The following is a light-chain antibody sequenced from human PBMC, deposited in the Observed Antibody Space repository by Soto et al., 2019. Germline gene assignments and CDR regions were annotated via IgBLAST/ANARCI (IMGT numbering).Light chain of an antibody. CDR2: AAS. CDR3: QQSYSTPLT. CDR1: QSIDIY. J-gene: IGKJ4*01. V-gene: IGKV1-39*01. Sequence: DIHTPQSPLSLSASVAARVTITCRASQSIDIYLNWYQAKPGKATKLLIYAASTLQSEVPSRFSGSGSETDFTLTISSLQPEDFATYYCQQSYSTPLTVGGGTKVDIK.